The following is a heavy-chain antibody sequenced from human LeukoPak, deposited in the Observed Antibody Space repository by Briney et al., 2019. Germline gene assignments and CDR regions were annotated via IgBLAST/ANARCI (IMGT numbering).Heavy chain of an antibody. Sequence: PGGSLRLSCAASGFTFRSDAMSWVRPAPGKGLEWVSTISKNSGVSTYYADSVKGRFTISRDNSKNTLYVQMNSLRAEDTAVYYCAVTGQFDYWGQGTLVTVSS. J-gene: IGHJ4*02. V-gene: IGHV3-23*05. CDR2: ISKNSGVST. CDR3: AVTGQFDY. CDR1: GFTFRSDA.